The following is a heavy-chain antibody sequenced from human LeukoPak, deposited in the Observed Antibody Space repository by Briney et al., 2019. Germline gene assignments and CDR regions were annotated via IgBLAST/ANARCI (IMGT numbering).Heavy chain of an antibody. Sequence: ASVKVSCKASGYTFTSYGISWVRQAPGQGLEWMGWISAYNGNTNYAQKLQGRVTMTTDTSTSTAYMELRSLRSDDTAVYYCATALVVPALRGALTDYYYGKDVWGQGTTVTVSS. CDR1: GYTFTSYG. CDR2: ISAYNGNT. J-gene: IGHJ6*02. V-gene: IGHV1-18*01. D-gene: IGHD2-2*01. CDR3: ATALVVPALRGALTDYYYGKDV.